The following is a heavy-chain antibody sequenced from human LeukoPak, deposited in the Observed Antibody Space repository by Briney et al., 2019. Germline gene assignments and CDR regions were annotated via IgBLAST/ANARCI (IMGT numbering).Heavy chain of an antibody. CDR2: ISSSRSYI. V-gene: IGHV3-21*01. Sequence: GGSLRLSCAASGFTFSSYSMNWVRQAPGKGLEWVSSISSSRSYIYYADSVKGRFTISRDNAKNSLYLQVNSLRAEDTAVYYCARDNYYDSSGLGYWGQGTLVTVSS. CDR1: GFTFSSYS. J-gene: IGHJ4*02. CDR3: ARDNYYDSSGLGY. D-gene: IGHD3-22*01.